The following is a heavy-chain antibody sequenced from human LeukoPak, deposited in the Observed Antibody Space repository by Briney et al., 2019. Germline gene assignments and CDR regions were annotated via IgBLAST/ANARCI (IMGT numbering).Heavy chain of an antibody. CDR1: GFTFSSYE. D-gene: IGHD2-21*02. CDR3: AKDSGVVVTAIPNY. V-gene: IGHV3-48*03. CDR2: ISRSGSSI. Sequence: TGGSLRLSCAASGFTFSSYEMNWVRQAPGKGLEWVSYISRSGSSIYYADSVKGRFTISRDNAKNSLYLQMDSLRSEDTAVYYCAKDSGVVVTAIPNYWGQGALVTVSS. J-gene: IGHJ4*02.